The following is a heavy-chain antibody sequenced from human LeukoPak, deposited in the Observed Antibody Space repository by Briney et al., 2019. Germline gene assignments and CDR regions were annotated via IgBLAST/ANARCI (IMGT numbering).Heavy chain of an antibody. V-gene: IGHV4-59*01. CDR1: GGSISSYY. D-gene: IGHD3-22*01. J-gene: IGHJ3*02. Sequence: PSETLSLTCTVSGGSISSYYWHWIRQPPGKGLEWIGYIYYSGSTNYNPSLKSRVTISVDTSRNQFSLKLSSVTAADTAVYYCARADDSSGYDAFDIWGQGTMVTVSS. CDR3: ARADDSSGYDAFDI. CDR2: IYYSGST.